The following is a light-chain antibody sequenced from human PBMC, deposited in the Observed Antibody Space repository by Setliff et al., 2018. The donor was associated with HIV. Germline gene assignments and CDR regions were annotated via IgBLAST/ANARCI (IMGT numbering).Light chain of an antibody. V-gene: IGKV3-20*01. CDR1: QSVISNY. CDR3: QQYGSSLFT. J-gene: IGKJ3*01. CDR2: DAS. Sequence: LSPGERATLSCRASQSVISNYLAWYQQKPGQAPRLLIYDASSRATGIPDRFSGSGPGTDFTLTISRLEPEDFAVYFCQQYGSSLFTFGPGTKVDIK.